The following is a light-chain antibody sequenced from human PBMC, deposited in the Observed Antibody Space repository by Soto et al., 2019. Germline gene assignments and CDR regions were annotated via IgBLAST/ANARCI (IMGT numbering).Light chain of an antibody. CDR2: DVG. CDR3: SSYTSSSTLV. V-gene: IGLV2-14*01. CDR1: SSDVGGYNY. J-gene: IGLJ2*01. Sequence: QSALTQPASVSGSPGQSITISCTGSSSDVGGYNYVSWYQQYPGKAPKLMIYDVGNRPSGVSNRFSGSKSGNTASLTISGLQAEDEADYYCSSYTSSSTLVFGGGTKVTVL.